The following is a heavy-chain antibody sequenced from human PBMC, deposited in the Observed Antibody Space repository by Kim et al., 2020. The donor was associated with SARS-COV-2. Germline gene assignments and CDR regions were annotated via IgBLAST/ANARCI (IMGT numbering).Heavy chain of an antibody. D-gene: IGHD3-10*01. CDR3: AKDRGLLLWFGELVHDAFDI. Sequence: GGSLRLSCAASGFTFSSYAMSWVRQAPGKGLEWVSAISGSGGSTYYADSVKGRFTISRDNSKNTLYLQMNSLRAEDTAVYYCAKDRGLLLWFGELVHDAFDIWGQGTMVTVSS. J-gene: IGHJ3*02. CDR1: GFTFSSYA. CDR2: ISGSGGST. V-gene: IGHV3-23*01.